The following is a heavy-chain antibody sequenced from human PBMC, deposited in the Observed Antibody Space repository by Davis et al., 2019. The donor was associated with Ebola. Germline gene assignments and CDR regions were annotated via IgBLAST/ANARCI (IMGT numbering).Heavy chain of an antibody. D-gene: IGHD4-23*01. CDR1: GGSFSGYY. Sequence: PSETLSLTCAVYGGSFSGYYWTWIRQPPGKGLEWIGEINHSGSTNYNPSLKSRVTISVDTSKNQFSLKLSSVTAADTAVYYCARIGPGGNDAFDIWGQGTMVTVSS. J-gene: IGHJ3*02. V-gene: IGHV4-34*01. CDR3: ARIGPGGNDAFDI. CDR2: INHSGST.